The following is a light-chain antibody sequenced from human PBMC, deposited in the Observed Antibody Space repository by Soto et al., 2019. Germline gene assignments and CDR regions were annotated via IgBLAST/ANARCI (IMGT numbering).Light chain of an antibody. CDR3: PRNGPSAL. Sequence: EIVLTQSPGTLSLSPGERATLSCRASQSVSDMYLAWYQHKHGQAPRLLIYASNSATGIPDRFSGSGSGTAFTLTINRLETEVYTVYYCPRNGPSALFGPGTKVEIK. V-gene: IGKV3-20*01. J-gene: IGKJ3*01. CDR2: AS. CDR1: QSVSDMY.